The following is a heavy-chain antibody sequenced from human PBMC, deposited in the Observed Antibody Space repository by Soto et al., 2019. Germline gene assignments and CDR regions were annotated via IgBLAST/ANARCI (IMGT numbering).Heavy chain of an antibody. CDR3: ARDLGTAAAGGFDP. CDR1: GYTFTGYY. D-gene: IGHD6-13*01. Sequence: ASVKVSCKASGYTFTGYYMHWVRQAPGQGLEWMGWINPNSGGTNYAQKFQGRVTMTRDTSISTAYMELSRLRSGDTAVYYCARDLGTAAAGGFDPWGQGTLVTVSS. CDR2: INPNSGGT. V-gene: IGHV1-2*02. J-gene: IGHJ5*02.